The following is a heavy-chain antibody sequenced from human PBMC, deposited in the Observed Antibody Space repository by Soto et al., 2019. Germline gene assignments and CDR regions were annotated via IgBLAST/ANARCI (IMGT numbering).Heavy chain of an antibody. D-gene: IGHD6-19*01. Sequence: QVQLVESGGGVVQPGRSLRLSCAASTFTFSDYVMHWVRQAPGKGLEWVAVISYDGSRKHYADSVKGRFTISRDNSESTLYLQMSSLRGDDTAVYYCARGGRFAVAAPFDFLGQGILVTVSS. CDR1: TFTFSDYV. CDR3: ARGGRFAVAAPFDF. CDR2: ISYDGSRK. V-gene: IGHV3-30-3*01. J-gene: IGHJ4*02.